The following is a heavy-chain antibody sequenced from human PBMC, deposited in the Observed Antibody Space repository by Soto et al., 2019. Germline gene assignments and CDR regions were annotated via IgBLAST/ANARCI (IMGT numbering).Heavy chain of an antibody. CDR3: ARAFFYQGSDSRGYSFYAFDF. CDR2: ISAHTGSS. J-gene: IGHJ3*01. D-gene: IGHD3-22*01. V-gene: IGHV1-18*01. Sequence: ASVKVSCKASGYTFTSSGMSWVRSAPGQGVEWMGWISAHTGSSEYAQRFQGRVPMTTDRSTSTAYMELRSLRSDDTAVYYCARAFFYQGSDSRGYSFYAFDFWGPGTRVTVSS. CDR1: GYTFTSSG.